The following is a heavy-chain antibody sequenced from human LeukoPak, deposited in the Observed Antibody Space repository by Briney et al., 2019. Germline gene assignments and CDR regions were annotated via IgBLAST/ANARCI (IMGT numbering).Heavy chain of an antibody. V-gene: IGHV4-39*01. CDR1: GGSISSSSYY. CDR2: MYYIGST. Sequence: SETLSLTCTVSGGSISSSSYYWGWIRQPPGKGLEWIGSMYYIGSTYYNPSLKSRVTISVDTSKNQFSLKLSSVTAADTAVYYCARGGSSSYDGYFDYWGQGTLVTVSS. D-gene: IGHD6-6*01. J-gene: IGHJ4*02. CDR3: ARGGSSSYDGYFDY.